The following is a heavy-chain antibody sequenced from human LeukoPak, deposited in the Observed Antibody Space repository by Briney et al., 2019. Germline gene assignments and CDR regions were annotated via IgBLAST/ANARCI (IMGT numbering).Heavy chain of an antibody. Sequence: PGGSLRLSCAASGFTFSNYDMFWVRQATGKGLDWVSSIGTAGDTYHADSVKGRFTISRDNSKNTLYLQMNSLRAEDTAVYYCAKGIVVVPTPGYYFDYWGQGTLVTVSS. J-gene: IGHJ4*02. D-gene: IGHD2-2*01. V-gene: IGHV3-13*01. CDR1: GFTFSNYD. CDR3: AKGIVVVPTPGYYFDY. CDR2: IGTAGDT.